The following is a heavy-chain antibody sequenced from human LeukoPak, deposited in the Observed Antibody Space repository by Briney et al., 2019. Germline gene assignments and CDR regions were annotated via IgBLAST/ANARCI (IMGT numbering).Heavy chain of an antibody. CDR1: GFTFSSYW. Sequence: GGSLRLSCAASGFTFSSYWMSRVRQAPGKGLEWVANIKQGGSEKYYVDSVKGRFTISRDNAKNSLYLQMNSLRAEDTAVYYCATQLYGAFDYWGQGTLVTVSS. D-gene: IGHD2-2*02. CDR2: IKQGGSEK. J-gene: IGHJ4*02. V-gene: IGHV3-7*01. CDR3: ATQLYGAFDY.